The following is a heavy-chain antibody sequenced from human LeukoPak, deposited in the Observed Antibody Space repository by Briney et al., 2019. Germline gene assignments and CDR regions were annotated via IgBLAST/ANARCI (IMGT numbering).Heavy chain of an antibody. CDR2: IYYSGST. Sequence: PSETLSLTCTVSGGSISSSSYYWGWTRQPPGKGLEWIGYIYYSGSTNYNPSLKSRVTISVDTSKNQFSLKLSSVTAADTAVYYCARDIYLERRSYYYYYMDVWGKGTTVTVSS. J-gene: IGHJ6*03. V-gene: IGHV4-61*01. CDR3: ARDIYLERRSYYYYYMDV. CDR1: GGSISSSSYY. D-gene: IGHD1-1*01.